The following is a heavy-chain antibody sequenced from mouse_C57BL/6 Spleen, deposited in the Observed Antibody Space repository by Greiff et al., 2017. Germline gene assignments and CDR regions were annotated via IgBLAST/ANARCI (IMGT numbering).Heavy chain of an antibody. V-gene: IGHV1-7*01. CDR2: INPSSGYP. CDR3: ARGATTVVAPGYFDY. J-gene: IGHJ2*01. Sequence: QVQLQQSGAELAKPGASVKLSCKASGYTFTSYWMHWVKQRPGQGLEWIGYINPSSGYPKYNQKFKDKATLTADKSSSTAYMQLSSLTYEHAAVYYCARGATTVVAPGYFDYWGQGTTLTVSS. CDR1: GYTFTSYW. D-gene: IGHD1-1*01.